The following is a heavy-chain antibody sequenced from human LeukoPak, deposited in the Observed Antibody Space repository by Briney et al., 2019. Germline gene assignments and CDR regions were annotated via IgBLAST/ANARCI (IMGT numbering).Heavy chain of an antibody. J-gene: IGHJ4*02. CDR3: ARESRSGLDY. Sequence: PGGSLRLSCAASGFLFSNYWMNWVRVAPGKGLEWVANIKQDGGEKYFADSVKGRFSVSRDNARNSLYLQMNSLRAEDTAVYYCARESRSGLDYWGQGTLVAVSS. CDR2: IKQDGGEK. V-gene: IGHV3-7*03. D-gene: IGHD3-3*01. CDR1: GFLFSNYW.